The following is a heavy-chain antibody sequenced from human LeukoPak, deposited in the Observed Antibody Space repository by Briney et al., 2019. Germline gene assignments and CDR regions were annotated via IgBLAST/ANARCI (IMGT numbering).Heavy chain of an antibody. V-gene: IGHV3-23*01. CDR3: AKRISSGWSYYFDY. CDR2: ISYSGGST. CDR1: GFTFSSYG. D-gene: IGHD6-19*01. Sequence: GGTLRLSCAASGFTFSSYGMSWVRQAPGEGLEWVSAISYSGGSTYYADSVKGRFTISRDNSKNTLYLQMNRLRAEDTAVYYCAKRISSGWSYYFDYWGQGTLVTVSS. J-gene: IGHJ4*02.